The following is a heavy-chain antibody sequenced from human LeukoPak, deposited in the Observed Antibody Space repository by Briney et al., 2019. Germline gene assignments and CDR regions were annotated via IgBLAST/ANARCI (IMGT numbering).Heavy chain of an antibody. D-gene: IGHD3-22*01. J-gene: IGHJ4*02. Sequence: PGGSLRLSCAASGFTFSSYSMNWVRQAPGKGLEWVSSISSTSSYIYYADSVKGRFTISRDNAKNSLFLQMNSLRAEDTAVYYCARELMGLTMTVVVNPIDYWGQGTLVTVSS. CDR3: ARELMGLTMTVVVNPIDY. CDR1: GFTFSSYS. V-gene: IGHV3-21*01. CDR2: ISSTSSYI.